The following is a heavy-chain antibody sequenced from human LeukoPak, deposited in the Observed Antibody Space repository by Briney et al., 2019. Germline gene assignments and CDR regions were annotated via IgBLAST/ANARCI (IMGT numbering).Heavy chain of an antibody. V-gene: IGHV3-30-3*01. D-gene: IGHD4-11*01. J-gene: IGHJ3*02. CDR1: GFTFSSYA. CDR3: AREGTVTKGREWTGDDAFDI. CDR2: ISYDGSNK. Sequence: GGSLRLSCAASGFTFSSYAMHWVRQAPGKGLEWVAVISYDGSNKYYADSVKGRFTISRDNSKNTLYLQMNSLRAEDTAVYYCAREGTVTKGREWTGDDAFDIWGQGTMVTVSS.